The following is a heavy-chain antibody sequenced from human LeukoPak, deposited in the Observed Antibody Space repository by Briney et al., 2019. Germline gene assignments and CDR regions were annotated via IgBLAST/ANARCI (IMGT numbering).Heavy chain of an antibody. Sequence: GGSLRLSCAASGFTFTSYAMSWVRQAPGKGLEWVSAISGSGGSTYYADSVKGRFTISRDNSKNTLYLQMNSLRAEDTAVYYCAKVGRGDDYVWGSYQAYWGQGTLATVSS. D-gene: IGHD3-16*02. V-gene: IGHV3-23*01. J-gene: IGHJ4*02. CDR2: ISGSGGST. CDR3: AKVGRGDDYVWGSYQAY. CDR1: GFTFTSYA.